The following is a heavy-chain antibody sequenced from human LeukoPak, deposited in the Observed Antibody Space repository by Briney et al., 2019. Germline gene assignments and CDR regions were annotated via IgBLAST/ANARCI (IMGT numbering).Heavy chain of an antibody. V-gene: IGHV3-74*01. Sequence: SXRLXCAASGFTXSRDWIHWVRQAPGXGLEXXSRINPDGSTTTYADSVKGRFTISRDNAKNTVYLQMNSLRAEDTAVYYCARVLSGSWDWFDPWGQGTLVTVSS. CDR1: GFTXSRDW. CDR3: ARVLSGSWDWFDP. J-gene: IGHJ5*02. D-gene: IGHD3-22*01. CDR2: INPDGSTT.